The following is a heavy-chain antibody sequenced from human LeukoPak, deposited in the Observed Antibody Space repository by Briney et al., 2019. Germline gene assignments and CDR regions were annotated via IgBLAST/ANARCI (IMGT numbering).Heavy chain of an antibody. CDR1: GFIFSSYA. J-gene: IGHJ4*02. CDR2: ISGSGGST. Sequence: TGGSLRLSCAASGFIFSSYAMRWVRQAPGKGLEWVSTISGSGGSTYYADSVKGRFTISRDNSKNSLYLQMNSLRAEDTAVYYCAKSVGGSHRQPAYYWGQGTLVTVSS. D-gene: IGHD3-16*02. CDR3: AKSVGGSHRQPAYY. V-gene: IGHV3-23*01.